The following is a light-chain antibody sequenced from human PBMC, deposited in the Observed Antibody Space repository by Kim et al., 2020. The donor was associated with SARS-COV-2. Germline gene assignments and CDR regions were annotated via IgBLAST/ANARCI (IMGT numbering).Light chain of an antibody. CDR3: QKRTNWLDT. J-gene: IGKJ2*01. CDR2: DAF. V-gene: IGKV3-11*01. CDR1: QSVDNH. Sequence: IVLTQSPVTLSLSPGERATLSCRASQSVDNHLAWYQQKPGQAPRLLVYDAFNRATGIPARFSGSVSGTDFTLTISSLGPEDCAVYYCQKRTNWLDTFGQGTKLEI.